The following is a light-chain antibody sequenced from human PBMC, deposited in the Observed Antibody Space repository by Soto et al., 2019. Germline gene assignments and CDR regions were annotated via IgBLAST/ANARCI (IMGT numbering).Light chain of an antibody. V-gene: IGKV3-20*01. CDR1: QTLTSNY. J-gene: IGKJ4*01. Sequence: EIVLTQSPATLSLSPGERATLSCRASQTLTSNYLAWYQQKPGQAPRLLIHGAASRATGIPDRFSGSGSRTDFTLTISRLEPEDFAVYYCQQYSDSVLTFGGGTKVEIK. CDR2: GAA. CDR3: QQYSDSVLT.